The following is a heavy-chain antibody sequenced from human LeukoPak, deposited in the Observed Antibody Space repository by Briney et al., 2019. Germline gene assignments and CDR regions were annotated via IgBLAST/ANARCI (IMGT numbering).Heavy chain of an antibody. J-gene: IGHJ4*02. CDR2: IYSGGST. D-gene: IGHD3-9*01. V-gene: IGHV3-66*01. Sequence: GGSLRLSCAASGFTVSSNYMSWVRQAPGKGLEWVSVIYSGGSTYYADSVKGRFTISRDNSKNTLYLQMNSLRAEDTAVYYCAREGRYFDRPPPFFDYWGQGTLVTVSS. CDR3: AREGRYFDRPPPFFDY. CDR1: GFTVSSNY.